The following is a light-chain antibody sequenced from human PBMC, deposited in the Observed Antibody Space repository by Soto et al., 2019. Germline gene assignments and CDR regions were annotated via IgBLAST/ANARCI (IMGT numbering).Light chain of an antibody. CDR1: QSISRY. J-gene: IGKJ5*01. V-gene: IGKV3-20*01. CDR3: QQYGSSPPIT. CDR2: GAS. Sequence: IVLTQSPGTLSLSPGERTTLSCRASQSISRYLAWYQQKPGHGPRLLIYGASSRTAGIPDRFSGSGSGTDFTLTISRLEPEDFAVYYCQQYGSSPPITFGQGTRLEI.